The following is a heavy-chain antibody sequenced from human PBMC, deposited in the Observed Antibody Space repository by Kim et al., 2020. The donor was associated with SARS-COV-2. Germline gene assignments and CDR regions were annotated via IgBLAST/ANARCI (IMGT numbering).Heavy chain of an antibody. CDR3: ARHVSITMTSGRYYYYGMDV. D-gene: IGHD3-22*01. V-gene: IGHV5-10-1*01. CDR2: IDPSDSYT. J-gene: IGHJ6*02. CDR1: GYSFTSYW. Sequence: GESLKISCKGSGYSFTSYWISWVRQMPGKGLEWMGRIDPSDSYTNYSPSFQGHVTISADKSISTAYLQWSSLKASDTAMYYCARHVSITMTSGRYYYYGMDVWGQGTTVTVSS.